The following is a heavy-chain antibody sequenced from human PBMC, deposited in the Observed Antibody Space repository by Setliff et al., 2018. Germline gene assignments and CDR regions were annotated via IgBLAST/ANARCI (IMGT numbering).Heavy chain of an antibody. J-gene: IGHJ6*03. V-gene: IGHV4-4*07. CDR3: AREQWLDPPGYYYMDV. Sequence: SETLSLTCTVSGGSISSYYWSWIRQPAGKGLEWIGHIYIGGSADYNPSLKSRVTMSIDTSKNQFSLKLNSVTAADRAVYYCAREQWLDPPGYYYMDVWAKGTTVTVSS. CDR2: IYIGGSA. CDR1: GGSISSYY. D-gene: IGHD6-19*01.